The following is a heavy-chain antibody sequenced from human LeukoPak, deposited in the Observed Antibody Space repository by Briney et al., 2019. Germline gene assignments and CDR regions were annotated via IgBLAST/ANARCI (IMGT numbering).Heavy chain of an antibody. J-gene: IGHJ5*02. CDR2: IYYSGST. Sequence: SETLSLTSTVSGGSISSYYWSWIRQPPGKGLEWIGYIYYSGSTKYNPSLKSRVTISVDTSKNQFSLKLSSVTAADTAVYYCARATPHYDILTGYYPNWFDPWGQGTLVTVSS. V-gene: IGHV4-59*01. CDR1: GGSISSYY. CDR3: ARATPHYDILTGYYPNWFDP. D-gene: IGHD3-9*01.